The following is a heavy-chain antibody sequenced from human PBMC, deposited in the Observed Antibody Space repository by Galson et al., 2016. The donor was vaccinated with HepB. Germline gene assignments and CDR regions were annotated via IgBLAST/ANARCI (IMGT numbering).Heavy chain of an antibody. CDR1: GSSFTSYW. D-gene: IGHD3-10*01. V-gene: IGHV5-51*01. CDR3: ARSIWFGELPYYYNGMDV. CDR2: IYPGDSDT. Sequence: QSGAEVKKPGESLKISCKGSGSSFTSYWIGWVRQMPGKGLEWMGIIYPGDSDTRYSPSFQGRVTISVDKSISTAYLQWSSLKASDTAMYYCARSIWFGELPYYYNGMDVWGQGTTVTVSS. J-gene: IGHJ6*02.